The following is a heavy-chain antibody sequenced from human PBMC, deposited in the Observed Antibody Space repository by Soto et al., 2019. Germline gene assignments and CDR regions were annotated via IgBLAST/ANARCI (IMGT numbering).Heavy chain of an antibody. CDR3: ATSYGNDWYTY. V-gene: IGHV4-59*02. Sequence: PSETLSLTCSFSGDSVTSHYLTWIRQSPEKGLEWIGYMHYTGFSHYNPSLHSRLTISLDRSKNQFTLQLTSVTVEDTAVYYWATSYGNDWYTYWGQGTQVTVSS. CDR1: GDSVTSHY. CDR2: MHYTGFS. J-gene: IGHJ4*02. D-gene: IGHD3-9*01.